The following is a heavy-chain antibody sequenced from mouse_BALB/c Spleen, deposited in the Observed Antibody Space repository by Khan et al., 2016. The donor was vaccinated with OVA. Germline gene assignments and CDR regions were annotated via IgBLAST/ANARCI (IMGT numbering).Heavy chain of an antibody. CDR2: INTETGEP. CDR3: NRNDYDRGGLYAMDY. CDR1: GYTFTDYS. D-gene: IGHD2-4*01. Sequence: QIQLVQSGPELKKPGETVKISCKASGYTFTDYSMQWVKQAPGKGLKWVGWINTETGEPTYADDFKGRFAFSLETSASTAYLQINNLKNEDTATYFGNRNDYDRGGLYAMDYWGQGTSVTVSS. V-gene: IGHV9-2-1*01. J-gene: IGHJ4*01.